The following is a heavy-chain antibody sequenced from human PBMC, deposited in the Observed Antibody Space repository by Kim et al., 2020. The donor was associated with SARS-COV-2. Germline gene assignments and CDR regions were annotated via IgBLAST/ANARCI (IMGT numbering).Heavy chain of an antibody. V-gene: IGHV5-10-1*01. CDR3: ARLVGATRYYGMDV. D-gene: IGHD1-26*01. J-gene: IGHJ6*02. Sequence: SPSFQGHVTISADKAISTAYLQWSSLKASDTAMYYCARLVGATRYYGMDVWGQGTTVTVSS.